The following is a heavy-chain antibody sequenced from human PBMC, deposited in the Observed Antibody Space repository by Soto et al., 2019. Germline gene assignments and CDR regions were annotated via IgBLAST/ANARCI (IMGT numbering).Heavy chain of an antibody. J-gene: IGHJ4*02. Sequence: VASVKVSCKASGYTFTSYYVHWVRQAPGQGLEWMGIINPSGGSTHYAQKFQGRVTLSRDTSTSTVYMDLSSLRSEDTAVYYCARDELDHYYASSGYYFPDYWGQGSLVTVSS. D-gene: IGHD3-22*01. CDR1: GYTFTSYY. CDR2: INPSGGST. CDR3: ARDELDHYYASSGYYFPDY. V-gene: IGHV1-46*01.